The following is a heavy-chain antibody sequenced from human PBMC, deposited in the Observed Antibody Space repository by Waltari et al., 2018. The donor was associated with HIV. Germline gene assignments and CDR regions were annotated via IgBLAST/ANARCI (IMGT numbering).Heavy chain of an antibody. CDR2: INTDGTEN. D-gene: IGHD3-10*01. V-gene: IGHV3-7*01. CDR3: ARDRGWQQFDY. J-gene: IGHJ4*02. CDR1: GFTFSATW. Sequence: EVQLVESGGGLVQPGGSLRLSCTVSGFTFSATWMIWIRQAPGEGLERVANINTDGTENYYVDSVKGRFTISRDNAKNALYLQMNSLRVEDTAVYYCARDRGWQQFDYWGRGTLVTVSS.